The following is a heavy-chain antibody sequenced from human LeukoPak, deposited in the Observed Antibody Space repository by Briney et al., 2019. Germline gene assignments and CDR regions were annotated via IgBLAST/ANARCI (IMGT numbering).Heavy chain of an antibody. V-gene: IGHV4-34*01. Sequence: PSETLSLTCAVYGGSFSGYYWSWIRQPPGKGLEWIGEINHGGSTNYNPSLKSRVTMSVDTSKNHVSLKVTSVTAADTAVYYCARGPHCSGGSCYSPAFDYWGQGTLVSVSS. CDR2: INHGGST. J-gene: IGHJ4*02. CDR1: GGSFSGYY. D-gene: IGHD2-15*01. CDR3: ARGPHCSGGSCYSPAFDY.